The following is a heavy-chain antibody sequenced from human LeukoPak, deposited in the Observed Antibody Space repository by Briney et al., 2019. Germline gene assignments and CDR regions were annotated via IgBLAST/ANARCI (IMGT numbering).Heavy chain of an antibody. Sequence: GGPLRLSCAASGFTFSNYNMNWVRQAPGKGLEWVSYISSSSSTIYYADSVKGRFTISRDNAKNSLYLQMNSLRAEDTAVYYCAKDQHYYDSSGYYPLDYWGQGTLVTVSS. V-gene: IGHV3-48*01. CDR3: AKDQHYYDSSGYYPLDY. J-gene: IGHJ4*02. CDR2: ISSSSSTI. CDR1: GFTFSNYN. D-gene: IGHD3-22*01.